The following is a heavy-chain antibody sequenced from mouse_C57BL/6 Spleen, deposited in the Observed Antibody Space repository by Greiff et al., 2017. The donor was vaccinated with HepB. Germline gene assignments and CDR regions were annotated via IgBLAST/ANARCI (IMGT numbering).Heavy chain of an antibody. CDR1: GYAFSSSW. CDR3: ARGIITTVVADY. D-gene: IGHD1-1*01. Sequence: QVQLQQSGPELVKPGASVKISCKASGYAFSSSWMNWVKQRPGKGLEWIGRIYPGDGDTNYNGKFKGKATLTADKSSSTAYMQLSSLTSEDSAVYFCARGIITTVVADYLGQGTTLTVSS. CDR2: IYPGDGDT. V-gene: IGHV1-82*01. J-gene: IGHJ2*01.